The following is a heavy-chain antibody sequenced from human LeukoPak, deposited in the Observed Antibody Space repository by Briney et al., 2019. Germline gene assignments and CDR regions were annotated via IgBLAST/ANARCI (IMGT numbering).Heavy chain of an antibody. V-gene: IGHV4-59*01. CDR3: ARGVISVAARPGWFDP. D-gene: IGHD6-6*01. CDR2: IYYSGST. Sequence: SETLSLTCTVSGGSISSYYWSWIRQPPGKGLEWIGYIYYSGSTNYNPSLKSRVTISVDTSKNQFSLKLSSVTAADTAVYYCARGVISVAARPGWFDPWGQGTLVTVSS. J-gene: IGHJ5*02. CDR1: GGSISSYY.